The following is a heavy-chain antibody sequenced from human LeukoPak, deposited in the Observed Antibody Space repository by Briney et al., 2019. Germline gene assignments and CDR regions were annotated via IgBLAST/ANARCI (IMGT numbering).Heavy chain of an antibody. CDR1: GGSISSGSYY. CDR2: IYTSGST. J-gene: IGHJ4*02. V-gene: IGHV4-61*02. Sequence: SQTLSLTCTVSGGSISSGSYYWSWIRQPAGKGLEWIGRIYTSGSTNYNPSLKSRVTLSVDTSKNQFSLKLSSVTAADTAVYYCARGFGVPAAQWGQGTLVTVSS. CDR3: ARGFGVPAAQ. D-gene: IGHD2-2*01.